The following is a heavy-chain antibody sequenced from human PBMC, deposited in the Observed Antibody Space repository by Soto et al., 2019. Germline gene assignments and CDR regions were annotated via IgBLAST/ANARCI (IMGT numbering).Heavy chain of an antibody. Sequence: PGGSMRLSCVSSGFVFEVYWMHWVRQAPGKGLVWVSRINSDGSSTSYADSVKGRFTISRDNAKNTLYLQMNSLRAEDTAVYYCARDDLYSYGNYYYYYGMDVWGQGSTVTVSS. J-gene: IGHJ6*02. CDR3: ARDDLYSYGNYYYYYGMDV. V-gene: IGHV3-74*01. CDR2: INSDGSST. D-gene: IGHD5-18*01. CDR1: GFVFEVYW.